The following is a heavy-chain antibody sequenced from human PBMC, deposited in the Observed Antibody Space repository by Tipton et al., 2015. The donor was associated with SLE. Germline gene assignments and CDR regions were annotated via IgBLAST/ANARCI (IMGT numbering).Heavy chain of an antibody. Sequence: QLVQSGGGLVKPGGSLRLSCAASGFTFSSYSMNWVRQAPGKGLVWVAVISYDGSNKYYADSVKGRFTISRDNSKNTLYLQMNSLRAEDTAVYYCAREHSSSRTPPFDYWGQGTLVTVSS. CDR3: AREHSSSRTPPFDY. J-gene: IGHJ4*02. V-gene: IGHV3-30*03. CDR1: GFTFSSYS. CDR2: ISYDGSNK. D-gene: IGHD6-13*01.